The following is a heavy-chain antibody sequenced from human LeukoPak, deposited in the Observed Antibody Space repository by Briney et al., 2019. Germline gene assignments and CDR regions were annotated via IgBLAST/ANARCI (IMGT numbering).Heavy chain of an antibody. CDR3: ARDMGQQLFDY. CDR2: ISGSGGST. CDR1: EFTFNTYA. Sequence: GGSLRLSCAASEFTFNTYAMSWVRQAPGKGLEWVSTISGSGGSTNYADSVKGRFTISRDNSRNTLYLQMNSLRVEDTAVYYCARDMGQQLFDYWGQGTLVTVSS. V-gene: IGHV3-23*01. D-gene: IGHD6-13*01. J-gene: IGHJ4*02.